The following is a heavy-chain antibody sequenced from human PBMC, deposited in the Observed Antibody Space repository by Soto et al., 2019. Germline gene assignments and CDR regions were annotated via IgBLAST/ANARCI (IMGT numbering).Heavy chain of an antibody. J-gene: IGHJ6*03. CDR1: GFTVSSNY. V-gene: IGHV3-66*01. CDR3: ARGGSSSPRSYISNYYYYYYMDV. CDR2: IYSGGST. Sequence: GESLRLSCAASGFTVSSNYMSWVRQAPGKGLEWVSVIYSGGSTYYADSVKGRFTISRDNSKNTLYLQMNSLRAEDTAVYYCARGGSSSPRSYISNYYYYYYMDVWGKGTTVTVSS. D-gene: IGHD6-13*01.